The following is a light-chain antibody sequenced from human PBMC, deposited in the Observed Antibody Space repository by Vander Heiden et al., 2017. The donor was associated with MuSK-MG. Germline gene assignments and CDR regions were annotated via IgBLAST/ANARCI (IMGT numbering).Light chain of an antibody. CDR1: QSVSRH. J-gene: IGKJ4*01. V-gene: IGKV3-15*01. CDR2: AAS. CDR3: QQDDNWLT. Sequence: EIVMTQSPATLSVSPGERVTLSCRASQSVSRHLAWYHHKPGQAPRLLVYAASTRAKGIPVRFIGSGSGTEFTLTSTSLQSEDFGLYYWQQDDNWLTFGGGTKVEIK.